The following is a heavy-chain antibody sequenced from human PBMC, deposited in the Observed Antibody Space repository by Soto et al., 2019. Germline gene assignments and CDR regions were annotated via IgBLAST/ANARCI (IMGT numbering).Heavy chain of an antibody. Sequence: SETLSLTCAVYGGSFSGYYWSWIRQPPGKGLEWIGEINHSGSTNYNPPLKSRVTISVDTSKNQFSLKLSSVTAADTAVYYCARGHVPPTYCGGDCYYYFDYWGQGTLVTVSS. J-gene: IGHJ4*02. CDR2: INHSGST. V-gene: IGHV4-34*01. CDR1: GGSFSGYY. CDR3: ARGHVPPTYCGGDCYYYFDY. D-gene: IGHD2-21*02.